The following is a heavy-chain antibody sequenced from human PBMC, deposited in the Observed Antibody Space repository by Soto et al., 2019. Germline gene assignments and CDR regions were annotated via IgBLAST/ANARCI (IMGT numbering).Heavy chain of an antibody. Sequence: QVQLVESGGGVVQPGRSLRLSCAASGFTFSSYGMHWVRQAPGKELEWVAVISYDGSNKYYADSVKGRFTISRDNSKNTLYLQMNSLRAEDTAVYYCARDLSSSWYYYYYGMDVWGQGTTVTVSS. V-gene: IGHV3-30-3*01. CDR1: GFTFSSYG. J-gene: IGHJ6*02. CDR2: ISYDGSNK. D-gene: IGHD6-13*01. CDR3: ARDLSSSWYYYYYGMDV.